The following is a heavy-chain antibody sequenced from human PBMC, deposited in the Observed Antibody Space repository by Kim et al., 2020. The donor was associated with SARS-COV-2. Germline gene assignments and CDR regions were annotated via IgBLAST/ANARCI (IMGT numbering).Heavy chain of an antibody. V-gene: IGHV4-39*07. Sequence: SETLSLTCTVSGGSISSSSYYWGWIRQPPGKGLEWIGSIYYSGSTYYNPSLKSRVTISVDTSKNQFSLKLSSVTAADTAVYYCARGQYSSSWYPLGYWFDPWGQGTLVTVSS. J-gene: IGHJ5*02. D-gene: IGHD6-13*01. CDR3: ARGQYSSSWYPLGYWFDP. CDR1: GGSISSSSYY. CDR2: IYYSGST.